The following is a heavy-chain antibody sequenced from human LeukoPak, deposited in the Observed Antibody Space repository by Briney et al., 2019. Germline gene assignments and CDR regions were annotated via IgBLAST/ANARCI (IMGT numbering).Heavy chain of an antibody. CDR1: GFTFSSYG. Sequence: GRSLRLSCAASGFTFSSYGMHWVRQAPGKGLEWVAVISYDGSNKYYADSVKGRFTISRDNSKNTLYPQMNSLRAEDTAVYYCAKDGLPLRYFDWPRPGKNWFDPWGQGTLVTVSS. V-gene: IGHV3-30*18. J-gene: IGHJ5*02. D-gene: IGHD3-9*01. CDR2: ISYDGSNK. CDR3: AKDGLPLRYFDWPRPGKNWFDP.